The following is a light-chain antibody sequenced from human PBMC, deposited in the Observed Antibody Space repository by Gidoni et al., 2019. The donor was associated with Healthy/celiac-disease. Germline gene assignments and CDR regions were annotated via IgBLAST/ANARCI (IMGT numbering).Light chain of an antibody. CDR3: QHYKNWPRT. CDR2: GAS. V-gene: IGKV3-15*01. J-gene: IGKJ1*01. Sequence: EIVMTQSPATLSVSPGERATLSCRASQSVSSYLAWYQHKPGQAPRLLISGASTRATGIPARFSGSGSGTEFTLTINSLRSEDFAVYHCQHYKNWPRTFGQGTKVEI. CDR1: QSVSSY.